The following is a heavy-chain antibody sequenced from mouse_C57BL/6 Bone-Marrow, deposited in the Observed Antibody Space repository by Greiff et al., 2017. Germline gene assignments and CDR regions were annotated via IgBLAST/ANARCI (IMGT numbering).Heavy chain of an antibody. CDR1: GFTFSDYY. D-gene: IGHD1-1*01. Sequence: VQLKESGGGLVQPGGSLKLSCAASGFTFSDYYMYWVRQTPEKRLEWVAYISNGGGSTYYPDTVKGRFTISRDNAKNTLYLQMSRLKSEDTAMYYCASLIYYYGSSYEAMDYWGQGTTLTVSS. CDR3: ASLIYYYGSSYEAMDY. CDR2: ISNGGGST. J-gene: IGHJ2*01. V-gene: IGHV5-12*01.